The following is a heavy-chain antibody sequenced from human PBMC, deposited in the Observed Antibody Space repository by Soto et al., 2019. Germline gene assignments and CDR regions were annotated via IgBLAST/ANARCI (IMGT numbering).Heavy chain of an antibody. Sequence: QVQLVESGGGVVQPGRSLRLSCAASGFTFSSYGMHWVRQAPGKGLEWVAVIWYDGSNKYYADSVKGRFTISRDNSKNTLYLQMNSLRAEDTAVYYCARDGGIAARHYYGMDVWGQGTTVTVSS. CDR2: IWYDGSNK. CDR1: GFTFSSYG. V-gene: IGHV3-33*01. J-gene: IGHJ6*02. D-gene: IGHD6-6*01. CDR3: ARDGGIAARHYYGMDV.